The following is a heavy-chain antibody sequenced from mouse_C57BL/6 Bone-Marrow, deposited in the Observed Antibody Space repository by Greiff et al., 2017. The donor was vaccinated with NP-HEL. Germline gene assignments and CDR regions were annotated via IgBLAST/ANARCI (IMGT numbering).Heavy chain of an antibody. CDR1: GYTFTSYW. V-gene: IGHV1-64*01. Sequence: QVQLQQPGAELVKPGASVKLSCKASGYTFTSYWMHWVKQRPGQGLEWIGMIHPNSGSTNYNEKFKSKAKLTVDKSSSTAYMQLSSLTSEDSAVYYCARYYYGSEAWFAYWGQGTLVTVSA. CDR2: IHPNSGST. J-gene: IGHJ3*01. D-gene: IGHD1-1*01. CDR3: ARYYYGSEAWFAY.